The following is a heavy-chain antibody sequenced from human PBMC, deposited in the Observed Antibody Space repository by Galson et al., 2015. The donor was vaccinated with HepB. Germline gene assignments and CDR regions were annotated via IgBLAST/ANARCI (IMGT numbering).Heavy chain of an antibody. Sequence: SLRLSCAASGFTFSSYSMNWVRQAPGKGLEWVSYISSSSSTIYYADSVKGRFTISRDNAKNSLYLQMNSLRAEDTAVYYCARGHYYDSSGFNWFDPWGQGTLVTVSS. D-gene: IGHD3-22*01. CDR2: ISSSSSTI. V-gene: IGHV3-48*01. CDR1: GFTFSSYS. CDR3: ARGHYYDSSGFNWFDP. J-gene: IGHJ5*02.